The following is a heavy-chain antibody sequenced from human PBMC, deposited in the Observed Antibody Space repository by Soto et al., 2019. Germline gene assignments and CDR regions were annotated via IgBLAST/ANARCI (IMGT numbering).Heavy chain of an antibody. Sequence: PGGSLRLSCAASGSSFPKYPMHWVRQTPDKGLEWVAVISHDGVTKNSADSVKGRFSISRDNSRNTLYLEMNSLRTEDTAVYYCARCGNWNYASDYWGQGTLVTVSS. CDR1: GSSFPKYP. CDR3: ARCGNWNYASDY. J-gene: IGHJ4*02. D-gene: IGHD1-7*01. CDR2: ISHDGVTK. V-gene: IGHV3-30-3*01.